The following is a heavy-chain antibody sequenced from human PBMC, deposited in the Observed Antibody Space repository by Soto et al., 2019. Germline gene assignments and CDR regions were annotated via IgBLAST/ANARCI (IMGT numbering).Heavy chain of an antibody. D-gene: IGHD3-3*01. J-gene: IGHJ5*02. CDR2: IYYSGST. Sequence: ASETLSLTCTVSGGSISSSSYYWGWIRQPPGKGLEWIGSIYYSGSTYYNPSLKSRVTISVDTSKNQFSLKLSSVTAADTAVYYCARRSGVTIFGVVTGFDPWGQGTLVTVSS. CDR1: GGSISSSSYY. V-gene: IGHV4-39*01. CDR3: ARRSGVTIFGVVTGFDP.